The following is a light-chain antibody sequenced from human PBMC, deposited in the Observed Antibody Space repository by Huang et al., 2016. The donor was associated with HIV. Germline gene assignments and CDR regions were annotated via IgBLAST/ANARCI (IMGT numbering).Light chain of an antibody. CDR2: GAS. J-gene: IGKJ2*01. Sequence: EIVLTQSPGTLSLSPGERATLSCRASQSVSSSYLAWYQQKPGQAPRLLIYGASSRATVIPDRFSGSGSGTDFTLTISRLEPEDFAVYYCQQHGSSPPTFGQGTKLEIK. CDR1: QSVSSSY. CDR3: QQHGSSPPT. V-gene: IGKV3-20*01.